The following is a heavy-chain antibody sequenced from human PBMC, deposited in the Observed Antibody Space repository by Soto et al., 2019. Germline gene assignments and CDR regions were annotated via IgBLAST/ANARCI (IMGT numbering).Heavy chain of an antibody. D-gene: IGHD3-16*01. CDR2: IYYSGST. CDR1: GGSISSYY. J-gene: IGHJ4*02. V-gene: IGHV4-59*01. Sequence: SETLSLTCTVSGGSISSYYWSWIRQPPGKGLEWIGYIYYSGSTNYNPSPKSRVTISVDTSKNQFSLKLSSVTAADTAVYYCARRYGGNFDYWGQGTLVT. CDR3: ARRYGGNFDY.